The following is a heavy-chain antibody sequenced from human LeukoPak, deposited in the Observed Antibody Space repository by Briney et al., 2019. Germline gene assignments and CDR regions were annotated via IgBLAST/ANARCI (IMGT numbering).Heavy chain of an antibody. D-gene: IGHD2-2*01. Sequence: PPGGSLRLSCTASRFPFSTYAMSWVRQSPGKGLEWVSSISGSGDTTYYTGSVKGRFIISRDNSKNALYLQMSSLRAEDTAVYYCAKSQRNDQQVVQRIDYWGQGTLVTVSS. CDR2: ISGSGDTT. CDR3: AKSQRNDQQVVQRIDY. CDR1: RFPFSTYA. V-gene: IGHV3-23*01. J-gene: IGHJ4*02.